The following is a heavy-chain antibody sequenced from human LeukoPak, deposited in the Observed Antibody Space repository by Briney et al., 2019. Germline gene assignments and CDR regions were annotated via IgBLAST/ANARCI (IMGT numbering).Heavy chain of an antibody. D-gene: IGHD3-3*01. V-gene: IGHV4-39*07. J-gene: IGHJ5*02. CDR1: GGSISSSSYY. CDR2: IYYSGST. Sequence: PSETLSLTCTVSGGSISSSSYYWGWIRQPPGKGLEWIGSIYYSGSTYYNPSLKSRVTISVDTSKNQFSLKLSSVTAADTAVYYCARVGRGITIFGVAPGGGNWFDPWGQGTLVTVSS. CDR3: ARVGRGITIFGVAPGGGNWFDP.